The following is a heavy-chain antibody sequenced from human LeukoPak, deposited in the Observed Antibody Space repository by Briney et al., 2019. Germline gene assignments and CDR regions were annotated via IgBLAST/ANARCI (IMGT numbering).Heavy chain of an antibody. V-gene: IGHV3-48*04. CDR3: ARPLGHELALDY. CDR1: GFTFSSYS. CDR2: ISSSSSTI. D-gene: IGHD3-3*02. Sequence: PGGPLRLSCAASGFTFSSYSMHWVRQAPGGAREWVSYISSSSSTIDYADSVKRRFTISRDNPKNSLYLQLNSLRAEDTAVYYCARPLGHELALDYLGQGRLVTDCS. J-gene: IGHJ4*02.